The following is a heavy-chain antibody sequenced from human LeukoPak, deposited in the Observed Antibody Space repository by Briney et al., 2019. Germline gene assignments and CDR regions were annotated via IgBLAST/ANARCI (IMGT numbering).Heavy chain of an antibody. J-gene: IGHJ6*02. Sequence: GGSLRLSCAASGFTFSTYWMHWVRQAPGKGLVWVSRINSDGSSTSYADSVKGRFTISRDNSKNTLYLQIYSLRAEDTAIYYCARDSETETGWYYYGMDVWGQGTTVTVSS. D-gene: IGHD1-1*01. V-gene: IGHV3-74*01. CDR3: ARDSETETGWYYYGMDV. CDR2: INSDGSST. CDR1: GFTFSTYW.